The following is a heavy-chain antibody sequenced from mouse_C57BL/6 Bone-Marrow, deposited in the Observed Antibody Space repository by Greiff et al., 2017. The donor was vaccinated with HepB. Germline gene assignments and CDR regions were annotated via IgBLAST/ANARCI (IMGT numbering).Heavy chain of an antibody. CDR2: IRNKANNHAT. V-gene: IGHV6-6*01. J-gene: IGHJ2*01. Sequence: EVKLMESGGGLVQPGGSMKLSCAASGFTFSDAWMDWVRQSPEKGLEWVAEIRNKANNHATYYAESVKGRFTISRDDSKSSVYLQMNSSRAEDTGIYYCIFLYDGYYVHYWGQGTTLTVSS. D-gene: IGHD2-3*01. CDR1: GFTFSDAW. CDR3: IFLYDGYYVHY.